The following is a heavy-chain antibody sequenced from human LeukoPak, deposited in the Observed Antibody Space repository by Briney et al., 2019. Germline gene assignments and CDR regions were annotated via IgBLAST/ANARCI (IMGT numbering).Heavy chain of an antibody. J-gene: IGHJ4*02. CDR3: ASYDSTTFDY. V-gene: IGHV4-39*01. D-gene: IGHD3-22*01. Sequence: SETLSLTCTVSGGSISSTSYYWGWIRQPPGKGLDWIGSIYYSGSTYYNPSLKSRVTMSVDTSKNQFSLKLSSVTAADTAVYYCASYDSTTFDYWGQGTLVTVSS. CDR1: GGSISSTSYY. CDR2: IYYSGST.